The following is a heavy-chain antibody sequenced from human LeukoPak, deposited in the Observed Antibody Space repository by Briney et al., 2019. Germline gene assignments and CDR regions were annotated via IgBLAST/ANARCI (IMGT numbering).Heavy chain of an antibody. D-gene: IGHD6-19*01. J-gene: IGHJ4*02. CDR3: ASIAFSSSRWYGDY. V-gene: IGHV3-53*01. CDR2: IYSGGST. CDR1: GFTVSSNY. Sequence: GGSLRLSCAASGFTVSSNYMSWVRQAPGKGLEWVSVIYSGGSTYYADSVKSRFTISRDNSKNTLYLQMSSLRAEDTAVYYCASIAFSSSRWYGDYWGQGTLVTVSS.